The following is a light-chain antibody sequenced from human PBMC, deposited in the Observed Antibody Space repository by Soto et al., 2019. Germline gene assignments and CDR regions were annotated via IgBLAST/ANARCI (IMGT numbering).Light chain of an antibody. CDR1: QSVSNNY. V-gene: IGKV3-20*01. J-gene: IGKJ1*01. CDR3: QQYGSSGT. Sequence: ENALTQCPATLSLAPGERATLSCRASQSVSNNYLAWYQQKPGQAPRLLIYGASNRATGIPDRFSGSGSGTDFTLTISRLEPEDFAVDYCQQYGSSGTFGQGTKVDIK. CDR2: GAS.